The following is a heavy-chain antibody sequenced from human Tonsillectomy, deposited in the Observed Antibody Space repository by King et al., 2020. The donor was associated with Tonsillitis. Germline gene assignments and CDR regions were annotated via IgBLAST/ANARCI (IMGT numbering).Heavy chain of an antibody. J-gene: IGHJ3*01. CDR1: GFGFSTYS. Sequence: VQLVESGGGLVQPGGSLRLSCAASGFGFSTYSMNWVRQAPGMGLEGVAYSIGSRSVSYYADSVRGRLTSSRDNAETSLYLHMSSLRAEDTAVYYCARKFLGSDAFDFWGQGTVVTVSS. CDR2: SIGSRSVS. D-gene: IGHD3-16*01. CDR3: ARKFLGSDAFDF. V-gene: IGHV3-48*04.